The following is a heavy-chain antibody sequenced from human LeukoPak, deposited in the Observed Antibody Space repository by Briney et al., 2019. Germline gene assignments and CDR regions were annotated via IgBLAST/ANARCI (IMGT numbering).Heavy chain of an antibody. CDR3: ARHLVEGYRPDAFDN. J-gene: IGHJ3*02. D-gene: IGHD1-26*01. V-gene: IGHV4-59*08. CDR2: IYYSGST. Sequence: PXETLSLTCTVSGGSISSYYWSWIRQPPGKGLEWIGYIYYSGSTNYNPSLKSRVTISVDTSKNQFSLKLSSVTAADTAVYYCARHLVEGYRPDAFDNWGQGTMVTVSS. CDR1: GGSISSYY.